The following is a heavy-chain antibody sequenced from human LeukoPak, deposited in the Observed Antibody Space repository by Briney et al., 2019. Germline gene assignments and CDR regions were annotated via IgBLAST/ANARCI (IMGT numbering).Heavy chain of an antibody. V-gene: IGHV3-21*01. CDR1: GFTFSSYS. Sequence: GGSLRLSCAASGFTFSSYSMNWVRQAPGKGLEWVSSISSSSYIYYADSVKGRFTISRDNAKNSLYLQMNSLRAEDTAVYYCARDREVEMATPLFDYWGQGTLVTVSS. D-gene: IGHD5-24*01. CDR3: ARDREVEMATPLFDY. CDR2: ISSSSYI. J-gene: IGHJ4*02.